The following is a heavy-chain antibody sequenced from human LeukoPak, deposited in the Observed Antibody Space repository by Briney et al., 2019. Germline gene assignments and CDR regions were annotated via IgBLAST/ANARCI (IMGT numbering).Heavy chain of an antibody. V-gene: IGHV3-64*02. D-gene: IGHD2-2*02. Sequence: GGSLRLSCAASGFSFNTYTMRWVRQAPGKGLEYVSGIASNGGTKYYADSVKGRFTISRDNFRNTVYLQMDSLRTEDMAVYYCAREYCTTTNCHNWGLGYWGQGTLVTVSS. J-gene: IGHJ4*02. CDR2: IASNGGTK. CDR1: GFSFNTYT. CDR3: AREYCTTTNCHNWGLGY.